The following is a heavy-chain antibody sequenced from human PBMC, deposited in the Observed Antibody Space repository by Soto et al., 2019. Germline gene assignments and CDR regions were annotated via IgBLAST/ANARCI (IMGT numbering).Heavy chain of an antibody. Sequence: EVQLVQSGAEVKKPGESLKISCKGSGYSFRSYWIGWVRQMPGKGLEWMAIFYPLDSDTRYSPSFQGHVTISADSSINTAYLQWNSLKASDTAMYYCARHSEDTVTPDYWGQGTLVTVSS. CDR3: ARHSEDTVTPDY. CDR2: FYPLDSDT. CDR1: GYSFRSYW. D-gene: IGHD4-4*01. J-gene: IGHJ4*02. V-gene: IGHV5-51*01.